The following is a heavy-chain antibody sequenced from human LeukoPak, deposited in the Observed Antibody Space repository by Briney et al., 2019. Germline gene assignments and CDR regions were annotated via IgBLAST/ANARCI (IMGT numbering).Heavy chain of an antibody. CDR1: GFTFDDYA. Sequence: PGRSLRLSCAASGFTFDDYAMHWVRQAPGKGLEWVSGISWNSGSIGYADSVKGRFTISRDNAKNSLYLQMNSLRAEDTALYYCAKDFRDTAGAFDIWGQGTMVTVSS. CDR2: ISWNSGSI. D-gene: IGHD5-18*01. CDR3: AKDFRDTAGAFDI. J-gene: IGHJ3*02. V-gene: IGHV3-9*01.